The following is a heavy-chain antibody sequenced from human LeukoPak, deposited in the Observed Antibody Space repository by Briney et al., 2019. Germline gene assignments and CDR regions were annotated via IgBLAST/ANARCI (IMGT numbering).Heavy chain of an antibody. CDR2: IYTSGST. CDR3: ARDRQDSSSWGDFDY. Sequence: SETLSLTCTVSGGSISSYYWSWIRQPAGKGLEWIGRIYTSGSTNHNPSLKSRVTMSVDTSKNQFSLKLRSVTAADTAVYYCARDRQDSSSWGDFDYWGQGTLVTVSS. CDR1: GGSISSYY. J-gene: IGHJ4*02. V-gene: IGHV4-4*07. D-gene: IGHD6-13*01.